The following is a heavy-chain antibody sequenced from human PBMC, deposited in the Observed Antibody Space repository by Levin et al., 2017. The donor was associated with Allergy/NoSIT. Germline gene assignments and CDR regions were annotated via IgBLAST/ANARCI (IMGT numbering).Heavy chain of an antibody. CDR3: AKGDTPRGYYYYGMDG. CDR2: ISYDGSNK. J-gene: IGHJ6*02. CDR1: GFTFSSYG. D-gene: IGHD2-2*02. Sequence: GESLKISCAASGFTFSSYGMHWVRQAPGKGLEWVAVISYDGSNKYYADSVKGRFTISRDNSKNTLYLQMNSLRAEDTAVYYCAKGDTPRGYYYYGMDGWGQGTTVTVSS. V-gene: IGHV3-30*18.